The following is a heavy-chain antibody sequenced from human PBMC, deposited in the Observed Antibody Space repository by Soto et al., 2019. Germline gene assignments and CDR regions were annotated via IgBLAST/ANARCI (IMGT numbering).Heavy chain of an antibody. D-gene: IGHD3-10*01. CDR1: VFTFISSA. V-gene: IGHV3-23*01. Sequence: GGSLRLSCASSVFTFISSAVSWVRQAPGKGLEWVSAVSANGQGIYYADSVRGRFTISRDNSKNTVFLHMDSLSAEDTAVYYCAKDRHYPRDYFHYWGQGTLVTVSS. CDR2: VSANGQGI. CDR3: AKDRHYPRDYFHY. J-gene: IGHJ4*02.